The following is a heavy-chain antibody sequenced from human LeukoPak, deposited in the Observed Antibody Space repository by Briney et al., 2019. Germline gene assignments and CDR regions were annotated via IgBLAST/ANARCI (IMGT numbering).Heavy chain of an antibody. Sequence: ASVKVSCKASGYTFTSYGISWVRQAPGQGLEWVGWISAYNGNTNYAQKLQGRVTMTTDTSTSTAYMELRSLRSDDTAVYYCARWSYYDSSGYYDHPDYWGQGTLVTVSS. CDR3: ARWSYYDSSGYYDHPDY. CDR2: ISAYNGNT. J-gene: IGHJ4*02. CDR1: GYTFTSYG. D-gene: IGHD3-22*01. V-gene: IGHV1-18*01.